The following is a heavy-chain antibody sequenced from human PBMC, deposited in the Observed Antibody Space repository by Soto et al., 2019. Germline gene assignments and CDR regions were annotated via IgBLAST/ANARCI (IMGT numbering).Heavy chain of an antibody. CDR2: INAGNGNT. J-gene: IGHJ4*02. CDR3: ARVYCSGGSCYWGFDY. CDR1: GYTFTSYA. Sequence: AASVKVSCKASGYTFTSYAMHWVRQAPGQRLEWMGWINAGNGNTKYSQKFQGRVTITRDTSASTAYMELSSLRSEDTAVYYCARVYCSGGSCYWGFDYWGQGTLVTVSS. V-gene: IGHV1-3*01. D-gene: IGHD2-15*01.